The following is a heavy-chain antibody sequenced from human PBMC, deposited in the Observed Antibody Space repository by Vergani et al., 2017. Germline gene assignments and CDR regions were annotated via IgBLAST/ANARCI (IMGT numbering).Heavy chain of an antibody. Sequence: EVQLVESGGGLVKPGGSLRLSCAASGFTFSSYSMNWVRQAPGKGLEWVSSISSSSSYIYYADSVKGRFTISRDNAKNSLYLQMNSLRAEDTAVYYCASDRGPNAEFWSDHNRYYYYGMDVWGQGTTVTVSS. D-gene: IGHD3-3*01. CDR2: ISSSSSYI. CDR1: GFTFSSYS. CDR3: ASDRGPNAEFWSDHNRYYYYGMDV. J-gene: IGHJ6*02. V-gene: IGHV3-21*01.